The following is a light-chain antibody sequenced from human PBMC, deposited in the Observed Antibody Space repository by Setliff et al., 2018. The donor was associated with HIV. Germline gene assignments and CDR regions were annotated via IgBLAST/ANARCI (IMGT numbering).Light chain of an antibody. V-gene: IGLV2-14*03. Sequence: QSALTQPASVSGSPGQSITTACTGTSSDVGGYNFVSWYQQHPGKAPNLIIYDVRNRPSGISNRFSGSKSGNTASLTISGLQAEDEADYYCLSYSSSITLVFGGGTKGTVL. CDR3: LSYSSSITLV. CDR1: SSDVGGYNF. J-gene: IGLJ2*01. CDR2: DVR.